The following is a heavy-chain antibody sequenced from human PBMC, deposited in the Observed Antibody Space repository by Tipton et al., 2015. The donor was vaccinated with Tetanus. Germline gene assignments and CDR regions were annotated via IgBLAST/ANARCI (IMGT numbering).Heavy chain of an antibody. CDR2: IFYSGNT. CDR1: GDPMNDFY. D-gene: IGHD3-16*01. CDR3: ARALYGGCDY. Sequence: TLSLTCTVSGDPMNDFYWSWIRQPPGKGLEWIGHIFYSGNTDYNPSLKSRVTISVDTSRKQFSLRLSSVTAADTAVYYCARALYGGCDYWGQGTLVTVSS. J-gene: IGHJ4*02. V-gene: IGHV4-59*01.